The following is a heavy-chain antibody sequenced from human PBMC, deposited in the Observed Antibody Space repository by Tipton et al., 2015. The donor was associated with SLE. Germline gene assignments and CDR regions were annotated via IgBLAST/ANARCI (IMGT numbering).Heavy chain of an antibody. J-gene: IGHJ6*03. Sequence: TLSLTCTVSGGSITSSYYWSWIRQPPGKGLEWIGYIYYSGSTNYNPSLKSRVTISVDTSKNQFSLKLSSVTAADTAVYYCARGSSGYYSYYYYYMDVWGKGTTVTVSS. CDR1: GGSITSSYY. CDR3: ARGSSGYYSYYYYYMDV. CDR2: IYYSGST. V-gene: IGHV4-59*01. D-gene: IGHD3-3*01.